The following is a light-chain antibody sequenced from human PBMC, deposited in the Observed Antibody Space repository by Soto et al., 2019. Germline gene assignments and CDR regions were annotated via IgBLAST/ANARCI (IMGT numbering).Light chain of an antibody. V-gene: IGKV1-5*01. CDR2: DAS. Sequence: DIQMTHSPSSLSASVVDRFTITCLASQSISSWLAWYQQKPGKAPKLLIYDASSLESGVPSRFSGSGSGTEFTLTISSLQPDDFATYYCQQYNSYSWTFGQGTKVDIK. J-gene: IGKJ1*01. CDR1: QSISSW. CDR3: QQYNSYSWT.